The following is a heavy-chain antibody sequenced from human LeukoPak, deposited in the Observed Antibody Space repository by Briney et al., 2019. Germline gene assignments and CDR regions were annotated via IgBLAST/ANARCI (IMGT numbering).Heavy chain of an antibody. CDR3: AKGGYSYGSPFDY. CDR1: GFTFDDYA. Sequence: GRSLRLSCAASGFTFDDYAMHWVRQAPGKGLEWVSGISWNSGSIGYADSVKGRFTISRDNAKNSLYLQMNSLRAEDTALYYCAKGGYSYGSPFDYWGQGTLVTVSS. J-gene: IGHJ4*02. CDR2: ISWNSGSI. V-gene: IGHV3-9*01. D-gene: IGHD5-18*01.